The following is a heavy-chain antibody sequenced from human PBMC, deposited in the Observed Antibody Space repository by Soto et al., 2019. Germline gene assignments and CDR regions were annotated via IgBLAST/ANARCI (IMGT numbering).Heavy chain of an antibody. Sequence: PGGSLRLSCAASGFTFSDYYMSWIRQAPGKGLEWVSYISSSGSTIYYADSVKGRFTISRDNAKNSLYLQMNSLRAEDTAVYYCARDESLWFGELLSSTYYYYGMDVWGQGTTVTVSS. CDR3: ARDESLWFGELLSSTYYYYGMDV. V-gene: IGHV3-11*01. CDR1: GFTFSDYY. D-gene: IGHD3-10*01. J-gene: IGHJ6*02. CDR2: ISSSGSTI.